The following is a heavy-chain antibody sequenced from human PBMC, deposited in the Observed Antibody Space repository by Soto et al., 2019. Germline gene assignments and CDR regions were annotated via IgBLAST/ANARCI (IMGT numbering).Heavy chain of an antibody. CDR2: IRSKAYGGTT. D-gene: IGHD3-9*01. Sequence: GGSLRLSCTASGFTFGDYAMSWFRQAPGKGLEWVGFIRSKAYGGTTEYAASVKGRFTISRDDSKSIAYLQMNSLKTEDTAVYYCTRDKTKASITISTGHYYYYMDVWGKGTTVTVSS. CDR1: GFTFGDYA. V-gene: IGHV3-49*03. CDR3: TRDKTKASITISTGHYYYYMDV. J-gene: IGHJ6*03.